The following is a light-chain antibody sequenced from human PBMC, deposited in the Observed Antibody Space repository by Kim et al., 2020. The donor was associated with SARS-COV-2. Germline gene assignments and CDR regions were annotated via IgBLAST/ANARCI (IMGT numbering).Light chain of an antibody. CDR3: NSRDTNDNVV. CDR1: SLRSYY. V-gene: IGLV3-19*01. J-gene: IGLJ2*01. CDR2: GKN. Sequence: VALGQTVRITCQGDSLRSYYATWYQQKPGQAPILVIYGKNNRPSGIPDRFSGSSSGNTASLTITGTQAGDETDYYCNSRDTNDNVVFGGGTKLTVL.